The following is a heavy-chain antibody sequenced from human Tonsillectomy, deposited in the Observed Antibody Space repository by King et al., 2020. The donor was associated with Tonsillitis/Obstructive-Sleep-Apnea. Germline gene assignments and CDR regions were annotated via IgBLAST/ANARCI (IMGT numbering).Heavy chain of an antibody. Sequence: VQLQESGPGLVKPSETLSLTCTVSGGSISSYYWSWIRQPPGKGLEWIGYIYYSGSTNYNPSLQSRVTISVDTSKNQFSLKLSSVTAADTAVYYCAGEVAGITIFGVVNWFDPWGQGTLVTVSS. V-gene: IGHV4-59*01. J-gene: IGHJ5*02. D-gene: IGHD3-3*01. CDR1: GGSISSYY. CDR3: AGEVAGITIFGVVNWFDP. CDR2: IYYSGST.